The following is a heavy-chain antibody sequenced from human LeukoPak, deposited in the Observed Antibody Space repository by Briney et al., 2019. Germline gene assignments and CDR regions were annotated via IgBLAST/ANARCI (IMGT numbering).Heavy chain of an antibody. CDR3: ARVTAAAGLDY. Sequence: PGGSLRLSCAASGFTFSSYSMNWVRQAPRKGLEWVSSISSSSTYVYYADSVKGRFTISRDDAKNSLYLQMNSLRADDTAVYYCARVTAAAGLDYWGQGTLVTVSS. CDR1: GFTFSSYS. D-gene: IGHD6-13*01. V-gene: IGHV3-21*01. CDR2: ISSSSTYV. J-gene: IGHJ4*02.